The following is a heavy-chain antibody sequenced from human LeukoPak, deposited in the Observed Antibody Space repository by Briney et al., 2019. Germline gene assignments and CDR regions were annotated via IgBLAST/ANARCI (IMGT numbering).Heavy chain of an antibody. CDR2: FEPSGTT. CDR3: AKEGAAAGPDFDL. CDR1: GASLENHY. Sequence: PSETLSLTCTVSGASLENHYWSWIRQPAGKGLEWIGRFEPSGTTKYNPSLKSRITMLVDTSKNQFSLELNSVTAADKPVYYCAKEGAAAGPDFDLWGQGTLVIVSS. D-gene: IGHD6-13*01. J-gene: IGHJ4*02. V-gene: IGHV4-4*07.